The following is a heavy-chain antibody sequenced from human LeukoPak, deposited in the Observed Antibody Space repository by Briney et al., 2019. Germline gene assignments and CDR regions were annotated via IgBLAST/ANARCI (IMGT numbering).Heavy chain of an antibody. CDR2: ISGGGGGT. CDR1: GFTFRSYG. D-gene: IGHD3-22*01. J-gene: IGHJ3*02. V-gene: IGHV3-23*01. CDR3: AKDRVYYDSSGYTGDASDI. Sequence: GGTQRLSCAGSGFTFRSYGMSWVRQAPGKGLEWVSTISGGGGGTYYADSVKGRFTISRDNSKKTLYLQMNSLRAEDTAVYYCAKDRVYYDSSGYTGDASDIWGQGTMVTVSS.